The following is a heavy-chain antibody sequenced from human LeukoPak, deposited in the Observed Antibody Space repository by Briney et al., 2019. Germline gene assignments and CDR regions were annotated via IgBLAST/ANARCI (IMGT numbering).Heavy chain of an antibody. CDR3: ARGPGITISLGALGGYFDY. CDR1: GGSFSGYY. V-gene: IGHV4-34*01. CDR2: INHSGST. D-gene: IGHD3-9*01. J-gene: IGHJ4*02. Sequence: SGTLSLTCAVYGGSFSGYYWSWIRQPPGKGLEWIGEINHSGSTNYNPSLKSRVTISVDTSKNQFSLKLSSVTAADTAVYYCARGPGITISLGALGGYFDYWGQGTLVTVSS.